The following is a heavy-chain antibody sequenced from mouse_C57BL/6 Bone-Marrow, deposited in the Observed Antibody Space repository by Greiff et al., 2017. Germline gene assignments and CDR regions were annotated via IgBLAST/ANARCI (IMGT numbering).Heavy chain of an antibody. Sequence: QVQLQQSGAELARPGASVKLSCKASGYTFTSYGISWVKQRTGQGLEWIGEIYPRSGNTYYNEKFKGKGTLTADKSSSTAYMELRSLTSEDSAVYFCAIPIYYGTAWFAYWGQGTLVTVSA. V-gene: IGHV1-81*01. CDR2: IYPRSGNT. CDR1: GYTFTSYG. CDR3: AIPIYYGTAWFAY. D-gene: IGHD2-1*01. J-gene: IGHJ3*01.